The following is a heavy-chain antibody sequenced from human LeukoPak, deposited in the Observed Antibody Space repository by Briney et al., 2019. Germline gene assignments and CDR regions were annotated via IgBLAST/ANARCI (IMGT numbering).Heavy chain of an antibody. V-gene: IGHV5-51*01. CDR2: IYPGDSDT. Sequence: GESLKISCKSSGYSFTTYWIGWVRQMPGKGLECMGIIYPGDSDTRYSPSFQGQVTTSADKSISTAYLQFSGLKASDTAMYYCARRRAVAGSYYFDYWGQGSLVTVSS. CDR3: ARRRAVAGSYYFDY. J-gene: IGHJ4*02. CDR1: GYSFTTYW. D-gene: IGHD6-19*01.